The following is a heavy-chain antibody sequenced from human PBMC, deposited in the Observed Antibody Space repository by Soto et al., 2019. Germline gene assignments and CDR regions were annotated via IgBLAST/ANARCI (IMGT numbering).Heavy chain of an antibody. J-gene: IGHJ3*02. CDR2: INPSGGST. V-gene: IGHV1-46*01. D-gene: IGHD2-21*01. CDR3: ATDPVAVHANPERALDI. Sequence: ASVKVSCKASGYTFTSYYMHWVRQAPGQGLEWMGIINPSGGSTSYAQKFQGRVTMTRDTSTSTVYMELSSLRSEDTAVYYCATDPVAVHANPERALDIWGQGTMVTVSS. CDR1: GYTFTSYY.